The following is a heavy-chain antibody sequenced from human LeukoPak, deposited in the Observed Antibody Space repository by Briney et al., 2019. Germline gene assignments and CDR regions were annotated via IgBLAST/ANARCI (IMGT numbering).Heavy chain of an antibody. CDR3: AGRDY. V-gene: IGHV4-4*07. CDR2: VYTSGST. D-gene: IGHD1-26*01. CDR1: GGSISSYY. J-gene: IGHJ4*02. Sequence: SSETLSPTCTVSGGSISSYYWSWIRQPAGKGLEWIGRVYTSGSTNYNTSFRSRVTMSVDTSKNQFSLKLNSVTAADTAVYYCAGRDYWGRGTLVTVSS.